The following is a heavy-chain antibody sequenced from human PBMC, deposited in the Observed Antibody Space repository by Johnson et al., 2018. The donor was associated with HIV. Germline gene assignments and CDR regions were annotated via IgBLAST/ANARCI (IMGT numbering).Heavy chain of an antibody. V-gene: IGHV3-30*04. D-gene: IGHD3-22*01. CDR1: GFTFSSYA. Sequence: QVQLVESGGGVVQPGRSLRLSCAASGFTFSSYAMHWVRQAPGKGLEWVALISYDGSNKYYADSVKGRFTITRDNSKNTLDLQMNSLRAEDTAVFNCASAIVRDDDAFDIWGQGTMVTVSS. CDR2: ISYDGSNK. CDR3: ASAIVRDDDAFDI. J-gene: IGHJ3*02.